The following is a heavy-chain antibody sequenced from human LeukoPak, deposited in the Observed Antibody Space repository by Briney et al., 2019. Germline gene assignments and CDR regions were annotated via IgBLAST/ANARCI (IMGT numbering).Heavy chain of an antibody. CDR3: ARGRPYSGGYHLDY. V-gene: IGHV4-39*01. CDR2: IYYSGST. J-gene: IGHJ4*02. D-gene: IGHD1-26*01. CDR1: GDSTSSDRYY. Sequence: PSETLSLTCTISGDSTSSDRYYGGWVRQPPEKGLEWIGNIYYSGSTYYNPSLKSRVTMSVDTSKNQFFLKLNSVTAADTAVYYCARGRPYSGGYHLDYWGQGTLVTVSP.